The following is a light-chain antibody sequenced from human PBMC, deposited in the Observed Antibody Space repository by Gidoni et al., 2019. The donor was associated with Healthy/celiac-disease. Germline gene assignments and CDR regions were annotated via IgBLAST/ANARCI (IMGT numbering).Light chain of an antibody. V-gene: IGKV1-39*01. CDR2: AAS. CDR3: QQSYSTPVT. CDR1: QSISSY. Sequence: DIQMTQSPSSLSASVGDRVTITCRASQSISSYLNWYQQKPGKAPKLLIYAASSLQSGVPSRFSDSGSGTDFTLTISSLQPEDFATDYCQQSYSTPVTVXQXTKLEIK. J-gene: IGKJ2*01.